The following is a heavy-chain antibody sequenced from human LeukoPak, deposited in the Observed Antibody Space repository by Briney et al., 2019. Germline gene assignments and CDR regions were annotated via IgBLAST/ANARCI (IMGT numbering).Heavy chain of an antibody. CDR2: ISGLSTHI. D-gene: IGHD3-16*01. Sequence: GGSLRVSCSASGFTFSDYDMNWVRQAPGKGLEWVSSISGLSTHIYYGDSVKGRFSISRDNAKNSVYLQMNSLGVEDTAIYYCGRAFPPLRTSSAGDLWGQGILVTVSS. V-gene: IGHV3-69-1*02. CDR3: GRAFPPLRTSSAGDL. J-gene: IGHJ4*02. CDR1: GFTFSDYD.